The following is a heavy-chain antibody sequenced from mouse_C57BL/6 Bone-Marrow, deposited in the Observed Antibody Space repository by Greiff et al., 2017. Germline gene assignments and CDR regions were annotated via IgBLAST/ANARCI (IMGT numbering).Heavy chain of an antibody. CDR3: SYEGDYYAMDY. J-gene: IGHJ4*01. CDR1: GYTFTDYN. V-gene: IGHV1-22*01. Sequence: EVKLMESGPELVKPGASVKMSCKASGYTFTDYNMHWVKQSHGKSLEWIGYINPNNGGTSYNQKFKGKATLTVNKSSSTAYMELRSLTSEDSAVYYCSYEGDYYAMDYWGQGTSVTVSS. D-gene: IGHD1-1*01. CDR2: INPNNGGT.